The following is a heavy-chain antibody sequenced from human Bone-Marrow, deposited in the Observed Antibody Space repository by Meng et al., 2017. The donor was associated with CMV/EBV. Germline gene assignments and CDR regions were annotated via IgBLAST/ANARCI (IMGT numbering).Heavy chain of an antibody. Sequence: SGGAFSSHSISWVRQAPGQGLEWMGWINPNSGGTNYAQKFQGRVTMTRDTSISTAYMELSRLRSDDTAVYYCARTIVVVPAAIEEFDYWGQGTLVTVSS. D-gene: IGHD2-2*01. CDR2: INPNSGGT. CDR1: GGAFSSHS. V-gene: IGHV1-2*02. CDR3: ARTIVVVPAAIEEFDY. J-gene: IGHJ4*02.